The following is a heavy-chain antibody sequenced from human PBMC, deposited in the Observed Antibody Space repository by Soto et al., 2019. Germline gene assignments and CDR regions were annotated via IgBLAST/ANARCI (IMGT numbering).Heavy chain of an antibody. D-gene: IGHD4-17*01. J-gene: IGHJ3*02. Sequence: GGSLRLSCAASGFTFSSYGMHWVRQAPGKGLEWVAVIWYDGSNKYYADSVKGRFTISRDNSKNTLYLQMNSLRAEDTAVYYCARDRAGIDYGDYDAFDIWGQGTMVTVSS. CDR2: IWYDGSNK. CDR3: ARDRAGIDYGDYDAFDI. CDR1: GFTFSSYG. V-gene: IGHV3-33*01.